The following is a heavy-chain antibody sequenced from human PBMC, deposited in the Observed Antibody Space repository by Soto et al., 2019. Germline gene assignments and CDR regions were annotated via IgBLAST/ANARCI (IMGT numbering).Heavy chain of an antibody. CDR2: IYDGGST. V-gene: IGHV4-30-4*01. Sequence: SETLSLTCTVSGDSVSSVGFHWAWLRRPPGKGLEWIGYIYDGGSTYYRPSLESRMHMSLGATRNHYSLRLTSVTAADTAVYFCARAPVGLDTISYFDYWGQGKLVTVSS. CDR3: ARAPVGLDTISYFDY. J-gene: IGHJ4*02. CDR1: GDSVSSVGFH. D-gene: IGHD3-3*01.